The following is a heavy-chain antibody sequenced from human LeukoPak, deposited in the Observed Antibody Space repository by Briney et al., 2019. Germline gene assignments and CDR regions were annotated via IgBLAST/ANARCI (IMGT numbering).Heavy chain of an antibody. V-gene: IGHV3-23*01. Sequence: GGSLRLSCAASGFTFDYYAMNWVRQAPGKGLEWVSSILGGGDTTSYADSVKGRFTISRDNSKNTLYLQMNSLRAEDTAIYYCAKDLVSHRTVGSSEKVDYWGQGTQVIV. CDR1: GFTFDYYA. CDR3: AKDLVSHRTVGSSEKVDY. J-gene: IGHJ4*02. D-gene: IGHD3-10*01. CDR2: ILGGGDTT.